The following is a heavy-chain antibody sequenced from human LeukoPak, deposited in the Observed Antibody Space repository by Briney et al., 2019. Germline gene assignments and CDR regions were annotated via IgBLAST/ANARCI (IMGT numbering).Heavy chain of an antibody. CDR1: GGSISSYY. V-gene: IGHV4-59*08. D-gene: IGHD1-26*01. CDR3: ARRRGSYRREFDY. Sequence: SETLSLTCTVSGGSISSYYWSWIRQPPGKGLEWIGYIYYSGSTNYNPSLKGRVTISVDTSKNQFSLKLSSVTAADTAVYYCARRRGSYRREFDYWGQGTLVTVSS. J-gene: IGHJ4*02. CDR2: IYYSGST.